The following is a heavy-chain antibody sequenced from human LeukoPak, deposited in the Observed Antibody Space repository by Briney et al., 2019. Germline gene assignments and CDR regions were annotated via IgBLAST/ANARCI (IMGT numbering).Heavy chain of an antibody. Sequence: PSETLSLTCTVSGGSISSYYWSWIRQPPGKGLEWIGYIYYSGSTNYNPSLKSRVTISVDTSKNQFSLKLSSVTAADTAVYCCARGSGGSYPYDAFDIWGQGTMVTVSS. V-gene: IGHV4-59*01. CDR3: ARGSGGSYPYDAFDI. J-gene: IGHJ3*02. D-gene: IGHD1-26*01. CDR2: IYYSGST. CDR1: GGSISSYY.